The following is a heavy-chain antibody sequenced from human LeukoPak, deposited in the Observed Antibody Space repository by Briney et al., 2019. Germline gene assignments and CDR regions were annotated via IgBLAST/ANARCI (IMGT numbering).Heavy chain of an antibody. CDR3: ARGPAVAGPYYFDY. V-gene: IGHV3-48*04. Sequence: GGSLRLSYAASGFTFSSYSVNWVRQAPGKGRKWFSYISSSSSTIYYADSVKGRFTISRDNAKNSLYLQMNSLRAEDTAVYYCARGPAVAGPYYFDYWGQGTLVTVSS. D-gene: IGHD6-19*01. J-gene: IGHJ4*02. CDR2: ISSSSSTI. CDR1: GFTFSSYS.